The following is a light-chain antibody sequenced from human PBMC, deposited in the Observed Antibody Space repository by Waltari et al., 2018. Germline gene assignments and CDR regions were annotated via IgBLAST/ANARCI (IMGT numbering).Light chain of an antibody. CDR3: QQYNDWWT. V-gene: IGKV1-39*01. CDR1: QSISSY. Sequence: DIQMTQSPSSLSASVGDRVSITCRTSQSISSYLNWYQQKPGKAPKLLIYDASTLQSGVPSRFSGSGSGTDFTLTISSLQPEDFAVYYCQQYNDWWTFGPGTKVEIK. CDR2: DAS. J-gene: IGKJ1*01.